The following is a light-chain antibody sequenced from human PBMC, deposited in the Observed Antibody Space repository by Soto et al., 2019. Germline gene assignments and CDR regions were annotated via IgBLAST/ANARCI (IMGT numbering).Light chain of an antibody. J-gene: IGLJ1*01. CDR1: RSDVGGYKY. Sequence: QSALAQPASVSGSLGRSITISCTGTRSDVGGYKYVSWYQQFPGKAPKLIIYEVSNRPSGVSNRFSGSKSGNTASLTISGLQGDDEADYYCTSFATNRFYVFGPGTKLTVL. V-gene: IGLV2-14*01. CDR2: EVS. CDR3: TSFATNRFYV.